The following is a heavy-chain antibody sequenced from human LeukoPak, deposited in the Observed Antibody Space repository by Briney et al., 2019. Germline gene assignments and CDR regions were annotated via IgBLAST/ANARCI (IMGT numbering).Heavy chain of an antibody. J-gene: IGHJ4*02. CDR2: NSAYNGNT. CDR1: GYTFTSHG. Sequence: ASVKVSFQASGYTFTSHGISWVRQAPGQGLEWMGWNSAYNGNTNYAQKLQGRVTITTDTSTSTGYMELGSLRYDDTVVYYCARGFQWLPFDYWGQGNLVTVSS. CDR3: ARGFQWLPFDY. V-gene: IGHV1-18*01. D-gene: IGHD6-19*01.